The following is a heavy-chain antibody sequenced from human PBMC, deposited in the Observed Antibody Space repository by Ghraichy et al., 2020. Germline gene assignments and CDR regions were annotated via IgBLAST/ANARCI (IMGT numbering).Heavy chain of an antibody. Sequence: GGSLRLSCAASGFTFSYYEMNWVRQAPGKGLEWLSYISRRGETTFYADSLKGRFTIARDNAKNSLYLLMNSLRDEDTAVYYCARDSYYDSCTYYNGYGMDVWGQGSTVTVSS. J-gene: IGHJ6*02. CDR1: GFTFSYYE. D-gene: IGHD3-10*01. CDR3: ARDSYYDSCTYYNGYGMDV. CDR2: ISRRGETT. V-gene: IGHV3-48*03.